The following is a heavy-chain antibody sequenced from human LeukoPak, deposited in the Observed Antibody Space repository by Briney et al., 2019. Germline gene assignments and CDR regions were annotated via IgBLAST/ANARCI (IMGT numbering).Heavy chain of an antibody. CDR3: ARDRGYYYYYMDV. CDR2: IYTTRTA. J-gene: IGHJ6*03. CDR1: GDFISGSY. V-gene: IGHV4-4*07. Sequence: SETLSLTCTVSGDFISGSYWSWIRQPAGKGLEWIGRIYTTRTANYNPSLTSRVTMSVDTSKKQLSLKLNSVTAADTAVYYCARDRGYYYYYMDVWGKGTTVTVSS.